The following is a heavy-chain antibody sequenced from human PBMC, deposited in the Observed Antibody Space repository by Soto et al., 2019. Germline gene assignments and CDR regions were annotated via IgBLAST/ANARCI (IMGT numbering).Heavy chain of an antibody. J-gene: IGHJ4*02. Sequence: PSETLSVNCIVSGGSISGYYWNWIRQPAGKGLEWIGRIYTSGSTDYNPSLKSRVTMSVDTSKNQFSLKLSSVTAADTAMYYCARDRCSGGSCYEGDFDYWGQGTLVTVSS. CDR3: ARDRCSGGSCYEGDFDY. D-gene: IGHD2-15*01. V-gene: IGHV4-4*07. CDR2: IYTSGST. CDR1: GGSISGYY.